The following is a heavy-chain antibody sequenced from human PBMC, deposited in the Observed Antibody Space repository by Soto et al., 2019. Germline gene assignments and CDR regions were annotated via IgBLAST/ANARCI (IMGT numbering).Heavy chain of an antibody. CDR2: ISTSSTYK. CDR1: GFTFSSYT. D-gene: IGHD3-10*02. CDR3: TIVRVADSALDH. J-gene: IGHJ4*02. Sequence: GGSLRLSCAASGFTFSSYTMHWVRQAPGKGLEWVSSISTSSTYKYIADSVTGRFTISRDNSKNTLFLHMSNLRAEDTAMYYCTIVRVADSALDHWGQGTLVTVSS. V-gene: IGHV3-21*01.